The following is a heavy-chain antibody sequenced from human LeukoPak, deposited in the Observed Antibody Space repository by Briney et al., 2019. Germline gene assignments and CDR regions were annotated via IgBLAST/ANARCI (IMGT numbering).Heavy chain of an antibody. V-gene: IGHV1-8*03. CDR2: MNPNSGNT. Sequence: ASVKVSCKASGYTFTSYDINWVRQATGQGLEWMGWMNPNSGNTGYAQKFQGRVTITRNTSISTAYMELSSLRSEDTAVYYCARGLDCSGGSCYFFNWFDPWGQGTLVTVSS. D-gene: IGHD2-15*01. J-gene: IGHJ5*02. CDR3: ARGLDCSGGSCYFFNWFDP. CDR1: GYTFTSYD.